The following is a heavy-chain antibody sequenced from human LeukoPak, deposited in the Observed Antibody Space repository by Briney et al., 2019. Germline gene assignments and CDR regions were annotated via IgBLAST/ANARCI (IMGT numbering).Heavy chain of an antibody. V-gene: IGHV3-23*01. CDR2: ISGSGGST. Sequence: GGSLRLSCAASGFTFSSYAMSWVRQASGKGLEWVSAISGSGGSTYYADSVKGRFTISRDNSKNTLYLQMNSLRAEDTAVYYCAKVGVLLWFGESLHFDYWGQGTLVTVSS. J-gene: IGHJ4*02. D-gene: IGHD3-10*01. CDR1: GFTFSSYA. CDR3: AKVGVLLWFGESLHFDY.